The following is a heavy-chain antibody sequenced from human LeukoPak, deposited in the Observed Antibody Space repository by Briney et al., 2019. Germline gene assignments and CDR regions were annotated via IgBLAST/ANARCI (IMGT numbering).Heavy chain of an antibody. CDR2: IWYDGSNK. V-gene: IGHV3-33*01. CDR3: ARDSDTAVEIDC. D-gene: IGHD5-18*01. Sequence: GGSLRLSCAASGFTFSNYGMHWVRQAPGKGLEWVAVIWYDGSNKYYVDSVTGRFTISRDNSENTLYLQMNSLRAEDTAVYYCARDSDTAVEIDCWGQGTLVTVSS. CDR1: GFTFSNYG. J-gene: IGHJ4*02.